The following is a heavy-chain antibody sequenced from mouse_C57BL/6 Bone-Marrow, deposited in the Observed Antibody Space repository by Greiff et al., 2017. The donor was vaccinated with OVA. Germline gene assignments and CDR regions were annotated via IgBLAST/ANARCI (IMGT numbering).Heavy chain of an antibody. CDR3: ARSSYYSNFDY. D-gene: IGHD2-5*01. CDR2: INPYNGDT. CDR1: GYSFTGYF. V-gene: IGHV1-20*01. Sequence: VQLQQSGPELVKPGDSVKISCKASGYSFTGYFMNWVMQSHGKSLEWIGRINPYNGDTFYNQKFKGKATLTVDTSSSTAYMQLSSLTSEDSAVYYCARSSYYSNFDYWGQGTTLTVSS. J-gene: IGHJ2*01.